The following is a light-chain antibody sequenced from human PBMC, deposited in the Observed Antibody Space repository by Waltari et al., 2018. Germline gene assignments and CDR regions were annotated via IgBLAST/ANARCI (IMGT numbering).Light chain of an antibody. CDR2: GAS. CDR3: QHYVRLPAT. Sequence: TQSPGSLSSSPGERVTLSCRASQSVNRALAWYQQKPGQAPRLLIFGASNRATGIPDRFSGSGSETDFSLTISRLEPEDFAVYYCQHYVRLPATFGRGTKVEIK. J-gene: IGKJ1*01. V-gene: IGKV3-20*01. CDR1: QSVNRA.